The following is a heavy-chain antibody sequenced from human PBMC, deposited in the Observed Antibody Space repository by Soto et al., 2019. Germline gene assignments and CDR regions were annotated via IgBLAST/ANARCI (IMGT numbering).Heavy chain of an antibody. CDR1: GFTFRGDA. D-gene: IGHD1-1*01. Sequence: GGSLRLSCAASGFTFRGDAMSWVRQAPGKGLEWVSSISGSGEMTHYAESVKGRFTISRDNSKNTLYLQMESLGAEDTALYYCARSEMTYNWNDWGQGTLVTVSS. CDR2: ISGSGEMT. J-gene: IGHJ4*02. CDR3: ARSEMTYNWND. V-gene: IGHV3-23*01.